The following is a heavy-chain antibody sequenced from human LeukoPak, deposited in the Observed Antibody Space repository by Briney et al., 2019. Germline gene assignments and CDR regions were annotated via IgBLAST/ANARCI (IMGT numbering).Heavy chain of an antibody. CDR1: GYSISSGFY. D-gene: IGHD1-7*01. J-gene: IGHJ3*02. V-gene: IGHV4-38-2*02. CDR2: MFHSGST. Sequence: SETLSLTCSVSGYSISSGFYWGWIRQHPGKGLEWIGSMFHSGSTYYNRSLKSRVTISVDTSKKQFSLKLSSVTAADTAVYYCARGPVGGTTYNDGDAFDIWGQGTMVTVSS. CDR3: ARGPVGGTTYNDGDAFDI.